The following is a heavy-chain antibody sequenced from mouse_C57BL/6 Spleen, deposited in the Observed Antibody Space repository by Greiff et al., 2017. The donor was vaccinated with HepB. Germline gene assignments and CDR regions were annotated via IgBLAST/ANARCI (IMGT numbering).Heavy chain of an antibody. CDR1: GYTFTDYN. V-gene: IGHV1-22*01. CDR3: ARDGSSSLYFDY. Sequence: EVQLQQSGPELVKPGASVKMSCKASGYTFTDYNMHWVKQSHGKSLEWIGYINPNNGGTSYNQKFKGKATLTVNKSSSTAYMELRSLTSEDSAVYYCARDGSSSLYFDYWGQGTTLTVSS. CDR2: INPNNGGT. D-gene: IGHD1-1*01. J-gene: IGHJ2*01.